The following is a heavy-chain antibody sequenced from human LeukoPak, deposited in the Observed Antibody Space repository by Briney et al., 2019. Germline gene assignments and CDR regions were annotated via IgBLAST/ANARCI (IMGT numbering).Heavy chain of an antibody. CDR3: ATLYYDILTGHYYYFDY. J-gene: IGHJ4*02. Sequence: ASVKVSCKASGYTFSDSYIHWVRQAPGQGLEWMGWSNPNSGDTNHAQKFQGRVTLTRDTSISTAYMELSSLRSEDTAVYYCATLYYDILTGHYYYFDYWGQGTLVTVSS. V-gene: IGHV1-2*02. CDR2: SNPNSGDT. CDR1: GYTFSDSY. D-gene: IGHD3-9*01.